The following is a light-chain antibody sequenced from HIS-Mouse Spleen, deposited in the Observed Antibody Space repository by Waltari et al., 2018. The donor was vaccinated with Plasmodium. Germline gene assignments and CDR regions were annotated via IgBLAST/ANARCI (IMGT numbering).Light chain of an antibody. V-gene: IGLV1-47*01. CDR1: SSNIGRNS. CDR2: RNN. J-gene: IGLJ3*02. CDR3: AAWDDSLSDRV. Sequence: QSVLTEPPSASGTPGQRVTISCSGSSSNIGRNSVYWYQQLPGTAPKPHSSRNNLRPSGVPDRFSGSKSGTSASLAISGLRSADEADYYCAAWDDSLSDRVFGGGTKLTVL.